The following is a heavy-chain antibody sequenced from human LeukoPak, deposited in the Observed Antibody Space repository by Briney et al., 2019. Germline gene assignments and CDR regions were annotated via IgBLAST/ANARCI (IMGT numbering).Heavy chain of an antibody. J-gene: IGHJ3*02. D-gene: IGHD5-18*01. CDR2: IEVYGSET. CDR1: GFTFSNYW. V-gene: IGHV3-7*01. CDR3: AREDTAMVWEISDAFDI. Sequence: PGGSLRLSCAASGFTFSNYWMSWVRQAPGKGLEWVANIEVYGSETHYVDSVKGRFTISRDNAKNSLYLQMNSLRAEDTAVYYCAREDTAMVWEISDAFDIWGQGTMVTVSS.